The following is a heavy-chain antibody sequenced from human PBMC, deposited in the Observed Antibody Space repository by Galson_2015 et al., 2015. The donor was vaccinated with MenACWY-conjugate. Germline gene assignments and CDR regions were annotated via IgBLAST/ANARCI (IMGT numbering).Heavy chain of an antibody. J-gene: IGHJ4*02. CDR1: GFTFSSYA. V-gene: IGHV3-23*01. CDR3: AKGGGEQLRPTLLWVY. D-gene: IGHD1/OR15-1a*01. CDR2: ISDIGGTT. Sequence: SLRLSCAASGFTFSSYAMSWVRQAPGKGLEWVSTISDIGGTTYYAESVKGRFTISRDNSKNTLYLQMNSLRAEDTAVYYCAKGGGEQLRPTLLWVYSGPGTQVTVSS.